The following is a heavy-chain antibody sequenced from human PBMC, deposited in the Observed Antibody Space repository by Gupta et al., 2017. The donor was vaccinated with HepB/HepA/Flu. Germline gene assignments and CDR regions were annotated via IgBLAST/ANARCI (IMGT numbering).Heavy chain of an antibody. CDR1: GFPLSSFL. V-gene: IGHV3-21*01. CDR3: AVMSMGNGFDV. Sequence: EVHLAESGGGLVKPGGSLRLSCAASGFPLSSFLVIWVRQAPGKGLEWVSSISSSRSASSKYYADSLEGRFTISRDDAKNSLYLQIDSLRAGDTALYYCAVMSMGNGFDVWGQGTTVSVSS. D-gene: IGHD1-26*01. J-gene: IGHJ6*02. CDR2: ISSSRSASSK.